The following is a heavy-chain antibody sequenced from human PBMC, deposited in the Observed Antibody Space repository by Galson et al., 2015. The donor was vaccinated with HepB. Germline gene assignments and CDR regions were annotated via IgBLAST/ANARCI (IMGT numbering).Heavy chain of an antibody. CDR3: TDVGSGGSRLD. Sequence: SLRLSCAASGFIFSDYEMKWVRQAPGKGLEWVSHISSSGTTIDYADSVRGRFTISRDNAKNSLYLQMNSLRVEDTAVYYCTDVGSGGSRLDWGQGTLVTVSS. J-gene: IGHJ4*02. CDR2: ISSSGTTI. V-gene: IGHV3-48*03. D-gene: IGHD2-15*01. CDR1: GFIFSDYE.